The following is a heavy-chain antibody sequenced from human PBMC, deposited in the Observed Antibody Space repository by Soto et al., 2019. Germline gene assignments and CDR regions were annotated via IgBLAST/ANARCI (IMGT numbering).Heavy chain of an antibody. Sequence: ASVKVSCKASGGTFSSYAISWVRQAPGQGLEWMGGIIPIFGTANYAQKFQGRVTITADKSTSTAYMELSSLRSEDTAVYYCATHDHYYCSGTLLHYGMDVSGQGTTVTVS. CDR1: GGTFSSYA. CDR3: ATHDHYYCSGTLLHYGMDV. CDR2: IIPIFGTA. D-gene: IGHD3-10*01. V-gene: IGHV1-69*06. J-gene: IGHJ6*02.